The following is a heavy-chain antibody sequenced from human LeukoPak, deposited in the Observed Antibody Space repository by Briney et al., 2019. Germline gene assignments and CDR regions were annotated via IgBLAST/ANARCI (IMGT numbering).Heavy chain of an antibody. J-gene: IGHJ4*02. V-gene: IGHV3-30-3*01. D-gene: IGHD2-15*01. CDR2: ISYDGSDK. Sequence: PGRSLRLSCAASGFTFSNYNMHWVRQAPGKGLEWVAVISYDGSDKYYADSVKGRFTISGDNSKNTLYLQMNSLTTEDTAVYYCARDQGYCSGGSCLYYFDYWGQGTLVTVSS. CDR3: ARDQGYCSGGSCLYYFDY. CDR1: GFTFSNYN.